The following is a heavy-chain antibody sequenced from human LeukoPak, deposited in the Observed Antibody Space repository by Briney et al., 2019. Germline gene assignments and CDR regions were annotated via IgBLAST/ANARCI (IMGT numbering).Heavy chain of an antibody. CDR1: GYTFTKYS. V-gene: IGHV1-3*01. D-gene: IGHD6-19*01. CDR3: ASQANSGLPGNY. J-gene: IGHJ4*02. CDR2: INPGNGNT. Sequence: ASVKVSCKASGYTFTKYSIHWVRQAPGQTLGWMGWINPGNGNTKYSQNFQGRVTITRDTSATTAYMELSSLRSEDTAIYYCASQANSGLPGNYWGQGTLVTVSS.